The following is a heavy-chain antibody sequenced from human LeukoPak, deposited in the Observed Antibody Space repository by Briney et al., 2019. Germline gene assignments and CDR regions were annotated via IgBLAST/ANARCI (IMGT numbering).Heavy chain of an antibody. Sequence: GSVTVSCKASGYTFTGYYMHWVRQAPGQGVEWMGWINSNSGGTNYAQKFQGRVTMTRDTSTTTAYMELNRLRSDDTAVYYCARVRRPEYSSSSYYYYMDVWGKGTTVTVSS. J-gene: IGHJ6*03. CDR3: ARVRRPEYSSSSYYYYMDV. CDR1: GYTFTGYY. CDR2: INSNSGGT. D-gene: IGHD6-6*01. V-gene: IGHV1-2*02.